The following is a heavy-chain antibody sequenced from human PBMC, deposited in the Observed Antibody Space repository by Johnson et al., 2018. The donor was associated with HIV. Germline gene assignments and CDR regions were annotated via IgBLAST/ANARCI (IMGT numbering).Heavy chain of an antibody. CDR2: ISYDGSNK. CDR3: AKDGAVDAFDI. CDR1: GFTFSSYA. D-gene: IGHD1-26*01. Sequence: VHLVESGGGVVQPGRSLRLSCAASGFTFSSYAMHWVRQAPGKGLEWVAVISYDGSNKYYADSVKGRFTVSRDNSKNTLYLQMNSLRTEDTALYYCAKDGAVDAFDIWGQGTMVTVSS. J-gene: IGHJ3*02. V-gene: IGHV3-30*04.